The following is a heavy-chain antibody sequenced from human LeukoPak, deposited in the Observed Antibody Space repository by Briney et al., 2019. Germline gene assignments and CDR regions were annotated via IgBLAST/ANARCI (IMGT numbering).Heavy chain of an antibody. CDR1: GFTFDDYA. J-gene: IGHJ2*01. CDR2: ISWNSGSI. CDR3: AKDHGYNWNLLFWYFDL. V-gene: IGHV3-9*01. Sequence: PGGSLRLSCAASGFTFDDYAMHWVRQAPGKGLEWVSGISWNSGSIGYADSVKGRFTISRVNAKNSLYLQMNSLRAEDTAVYYCAKDHGYNWNLLFWYFDLWGRGTLVTVSS. D-gene: IGHD1-20*01.